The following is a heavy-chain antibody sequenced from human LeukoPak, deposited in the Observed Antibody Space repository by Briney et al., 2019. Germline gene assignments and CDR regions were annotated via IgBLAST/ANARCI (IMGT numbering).Heavy chain of an antibody. J-gene: IGHJ5*02. D-gene: IGHD2-15*01. CDR1: GFTFSSYE. CDR3: ARARRDCSGGSCYPDYNWFDP. Sequence: PGGSLRLSCAASGFTFSSYEMNWVRQAPGKGLDWVSYISSSGSAIYYADSVKGRFTISRDNAKNSPYLQMNSLRAEDTAVYYCARARRDCSGGSCYPDYNWFDPWGQGTLVTVSS. CDR2: ISSSGSAI. V-gene: IGHV3-48*03.